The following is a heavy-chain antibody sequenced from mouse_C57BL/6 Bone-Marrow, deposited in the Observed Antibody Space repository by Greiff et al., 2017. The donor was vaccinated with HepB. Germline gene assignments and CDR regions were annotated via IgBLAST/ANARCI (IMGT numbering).Heavy chain of an antibody. J-gene: IGHJ4*01. CDR2: IYPGSGST. CDR1: GYTFTSYW. Sequence: QVQLQQPGAELVKPGASVKMSCKASGYTFTSYWITWVKQRPGQGLEWIGDIYPGSGSTNYNEKFKSKATLTVDTSSSTAYMQLSSLTSEDSAVYYGATVGLRRSYAMDYWGQGTSVTVTS. V-gene: IGHV1-55*01. D-gene: IGHD2-4*01. CDR3: ATVGLRRSYAMDY.